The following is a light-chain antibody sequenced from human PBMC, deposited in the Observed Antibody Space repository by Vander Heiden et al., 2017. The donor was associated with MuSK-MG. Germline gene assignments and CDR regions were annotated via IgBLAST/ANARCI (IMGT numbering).Light chain of an antibody. CDR2: AAS. Sequence: DIQLTQSPSFLSASVGDRVTITCRASQGIASYLAWYQQKPGKVPKLLIYAASTLQSEVPSRFSGSGSGTEYTLTVSSLQPEDFATYFCRQVHSYPRTFGQGTKVEIK. J-gene: IGKJ2*01. V-gene: IGKV1-9*01. CDR1: QGIASY. CDR3: RQVHSYPRT.